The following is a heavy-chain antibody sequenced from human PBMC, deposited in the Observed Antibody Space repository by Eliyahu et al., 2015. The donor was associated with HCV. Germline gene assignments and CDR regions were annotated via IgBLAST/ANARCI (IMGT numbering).Heavy chain of an antibody. CDR3: ASCGIIAARDYGMDV. CDR2: INPSGGSI. Sequence: QVQLVQSGAEVKKPGASVRVSCKASGYTFTSYYMXWVRQGPGQGLEWMGRINPSGGSISYAQKFQGRVSMTRDTSTSTVYMELSSLRSEDTAVYYCASCGIIAARDYGMDVWGQGTTVTVSS. V-gene: IGHV1-46*01. CDR1: GYTFTSYY. J-gene: IGHJ6*02. D-gene: IGHD6-6*01.